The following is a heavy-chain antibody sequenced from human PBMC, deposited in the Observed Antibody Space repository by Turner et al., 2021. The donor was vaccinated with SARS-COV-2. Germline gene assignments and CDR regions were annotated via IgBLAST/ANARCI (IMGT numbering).Heavy chain of an antibody. V-gene: IGHV3-21*01. CDR2: MSGSSSYI. CDR1: GFPFSGHS. CDR3: ARCGGGTCKQNGAFDI. D-gene: IGHD2-15*01. Sequence: EVQLVESGGGLVKPGGSLRLSCAAYGFPFSGHSVTWVRQAPGNGLEWVSSMSGSSSYIHYADSVRGRFTISRDNAKNSLYLQMNSLRADDTAVYYCARCGGGTCKQNGAFDIWGQGAKVTVSS. J-gene: IGHJ3*02.